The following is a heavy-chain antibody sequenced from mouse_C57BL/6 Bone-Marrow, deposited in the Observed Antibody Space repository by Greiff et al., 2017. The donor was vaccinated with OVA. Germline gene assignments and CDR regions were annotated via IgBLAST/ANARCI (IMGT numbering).Heavy chain of an antibody. J-gene: IGHJ4*01. CDR3: ARSNYDYGGGSMDY. CDR1: GYTFTNYW. Sequence: QVQLQQSGAELVRPGTSVKMSCKASGYTFTNYWIGWVKQRPGHGLEWIGDIYPGGGYTNYNEKFKGKATLTADKSSSTAYMQFSSLTSEDSAIDYCARSNYDYGGGSMDYWGQGTSVTVSS. CDR2: IYPGGGYT. D-gene: IGHD2-4*01. V-gene: IGHV1-63*01.